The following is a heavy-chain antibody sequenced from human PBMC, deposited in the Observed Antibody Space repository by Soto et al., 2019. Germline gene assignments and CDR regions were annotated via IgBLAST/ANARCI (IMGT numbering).Heavy chain of an antibody. D-gene: IGHD2-15*01. Sequence: QAQLVESGGGVVQPGRSLRLSCAASGFTFSSYGMHWVRQAPGKGLEWVAVIWYDGSNKYYADSVKGRFTISRDNSKNTLYLQMNSLRAEDTAVYYCASDLGYCSGGSCPRLGIIDYWGQGTLVTVSS. CDR2: IWYDGSNK. CDR3: ASDLGYCSGGSCPRLGIIDY. J-gene: IGHJ4*02. CDR1: GFTFSSYG. V-gene: IGHV3-33*01.